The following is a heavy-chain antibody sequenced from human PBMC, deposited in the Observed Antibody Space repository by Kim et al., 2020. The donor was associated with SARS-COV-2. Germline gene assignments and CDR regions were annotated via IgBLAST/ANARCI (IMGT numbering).Heavy chain of an antibody. CDR1: GFILSGST. J-gene: IGHJ3*02. CDR3: ARVNPIASGWYDAFDI. V-gene: IGHV3-73*01. CDR2: IRSKANSYAT. D-gene: IGHD6-19*01. Sequence: GGSLRLSCAASGFILSGSTVHWVRQASGKGLEWVGRIRSKANSYATAYAASVKNRFTISRDDSKNTAYLQMNSLKTEDTAVYYCARVNPIASGWYDAFDIWGQGTMVTVSS.